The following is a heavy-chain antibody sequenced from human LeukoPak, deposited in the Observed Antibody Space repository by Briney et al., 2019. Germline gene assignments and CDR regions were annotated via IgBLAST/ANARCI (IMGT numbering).Heavy chain of an antibody. V-gene: IGHV4-34*01. CDR1: GGSFSGYY. CDR3: ARGLTYYDILTGYYASYYFDY. Sequence: SETLSLTCAVYGGSFSGYYWSWIRQPPGKGLEWLGEINHSGSTNYNPSLKSRVTISVDTSKNQFSLKLSSVTAADTAVYYCARGLTYYDILTGYYASYYFDYWGQGTLVTVSS. J-gene: IGHJ4*02. D-gene: IGHD3-9*01. CDR2: INHSGST.